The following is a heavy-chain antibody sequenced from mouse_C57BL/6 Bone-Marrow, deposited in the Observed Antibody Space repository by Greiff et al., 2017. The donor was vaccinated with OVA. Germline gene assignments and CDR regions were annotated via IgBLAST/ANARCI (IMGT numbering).Heavy chain of an antibody. CDR1: GYTFTSYW. CDR2: IYPGSGST. J-gene: IGHJ1*03. V-gene: IGHV1-55*01. CDR3: ARYGYPYWYFDV. Sequence: QVQLQQPGAELVKPGASVKMSCKASGYTFTSYWITWVKQRPGQGLEWIGDIYPGSGSTNYNEKFKSKATLTVDTSSSTAYMQLSSLTSEDSAVYYCARYGYPYWYFDVWGTGTTVTVSS. D-gene: IGHD1-2*01.